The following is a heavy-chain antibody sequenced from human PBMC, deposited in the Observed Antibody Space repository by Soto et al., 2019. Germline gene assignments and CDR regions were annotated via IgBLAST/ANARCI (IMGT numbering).Heavy chain of an antibody. Sequence: GASVKVSCKTSGYTITSYDINWVRQATGQGLEWMGWMNPNSGNTGYAQKFQGRVTMTRNTSISTAYMELSSLRSEDTAVYYCGSSKLRFARHYMDVWGKGTTVTVSS. CDR1: GYTITSYD. CDR2: MNPNSGNT. CDR3: GSSKLRFARHYMDV. D-gene: IGHD3-3*01. J-gene: IGHJ6*03. V-gene: IGHV1-8*01.